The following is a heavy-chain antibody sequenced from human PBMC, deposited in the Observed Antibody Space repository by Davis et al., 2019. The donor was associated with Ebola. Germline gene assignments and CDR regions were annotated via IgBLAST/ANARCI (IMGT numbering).Heavy chain of an antibody. CDR3: ARGDYAGSSFDY. V-gene: IGHV1-2*06. J-gene: IGHJ4*02. Sequence: AASVKVSCKASGYSFTAYYIHWVRQAPGQGLEWMGRIYPKSGAANYAQKFQGRVTMTRDTSISTAYMDLSRLKSDDTAVYYCARGDYAGSSFDYWGQGTLVTVSS. CDR2: IYPKSGAA. D-gene: IGHD4-17*01. CDR1: GYSFTAYY.